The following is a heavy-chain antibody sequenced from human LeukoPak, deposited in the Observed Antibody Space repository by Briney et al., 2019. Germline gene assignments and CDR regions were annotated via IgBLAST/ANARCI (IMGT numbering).Heavy chain of an antibody. CDR2: MNQDGSAK. CDR3: ATYTHWVAGDV. J-gene: IGHJ6*02. Sequence: GGSLRLSCAASGFTFSEFWMRWVRQAPGEGLGGVANMNQDGSAKDYVDSVKGRFTISRDNARNSLYLQMSSLRAEDTAVYYCATYTHWVAGDVWGQGTTVTVSS. V-gene: IGHV3-7*01. CDR1: GFTFSEFW. D-gene: IGHD3-16*01.